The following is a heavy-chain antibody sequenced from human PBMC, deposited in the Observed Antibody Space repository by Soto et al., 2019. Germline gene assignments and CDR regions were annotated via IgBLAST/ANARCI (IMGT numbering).Heavy chain of an antibody. D-gene: IGHD6-13*01. CDR2: IWNDGRNS. V-gene: IGHV3-33*01. CDR1: GFTFNNYG. J-gene: IGHJ6*01. Sequence: QVQLVESGGGVVQPGRSLRLSCAASGFTFNNYGMHWVRQAPGKGLEWVAVIWNDGRNSYYANSVKGRFTISRDNSKNTVYLQMSSLRAEDTAVYYCARRQISPPTRGAATARGAMDVW. CDR3: ARRQISPPTRGAATARGAMDV.